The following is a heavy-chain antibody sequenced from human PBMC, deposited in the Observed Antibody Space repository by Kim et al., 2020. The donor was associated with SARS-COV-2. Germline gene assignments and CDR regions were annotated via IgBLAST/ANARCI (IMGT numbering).Heavy chain of an antibody. D-gene: IGHD5-12*01. CDR3: ARDGGYSGFGYFQH. J-gene: IGHJ1*01. CDR1: GFTFSSYG. CDR2: IWYDGSNK. Sequence: GGSLRLSCAASGFTFSSYGMHWVRQAPGKGLEWGAVIWYDGSNKYYADSVKGRFTISRDNSKNTLYLQMNSLRAEDTAVYYCARDGGYSGFGYFQHWGQGTLVTVSS. V-gene: IGHV3-33*01.